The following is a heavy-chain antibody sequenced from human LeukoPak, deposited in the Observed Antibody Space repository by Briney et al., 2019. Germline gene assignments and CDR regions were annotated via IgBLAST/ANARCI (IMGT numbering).Heavy chain of an antibody. CDR3: ARGFSWVQLQDY. J-gene: IGHJ4*02. V-gene: IGHV1-8*03. CDR1: GYTFTSYD. D-gene: IGHD6-13*01. CDR2: MNPNSGNT. Sequence: RASVKVSCKASGYTFTSYDINWVRQATGQGLEWMGWMNPNSGNTGYAQKFQGRVTITRNTSISTAHMELSSLRSEDTAVYYCARGFSWVQLQDYWGQGTLVTVSS.